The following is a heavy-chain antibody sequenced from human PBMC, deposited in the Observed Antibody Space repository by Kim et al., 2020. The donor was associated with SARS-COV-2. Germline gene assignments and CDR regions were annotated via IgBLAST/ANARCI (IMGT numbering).Heavy chain of an antibody. D-gene: IGHD6-13*01. V-gene: IGHV3-73*01. J-gene: IGHJ3*02. Sequence: SVKGTITISRDDSRNTAYLQMSSLKSEDTAVYYCTRVPSYSKRWWDAFDIWGHGTMVTVSS. CDR3: TRVPSYSKRWWDAFDI.